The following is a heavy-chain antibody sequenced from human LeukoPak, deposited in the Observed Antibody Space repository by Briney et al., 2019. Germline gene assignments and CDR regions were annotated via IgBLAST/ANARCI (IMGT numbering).Heavy chain of an antibody. CDR2: IYISGDT. Sequence: SETLSLTCTVSGGSINTYFWSWIRQPADKGLEWIGRIYISGDTNYNPSLKSRVTMSLDTSKNQFSLKLSSVTAADTAVYYCARSYDSSGYHWYFDLWGRGTLVTVSS. D-gene: IGHD3-22*01. CDR3: ARSYDSSGYHWYFDL. V-gene: IGHV4-4*07. J-gene: IGHJ2*01. CDR1: GGSINTYF.